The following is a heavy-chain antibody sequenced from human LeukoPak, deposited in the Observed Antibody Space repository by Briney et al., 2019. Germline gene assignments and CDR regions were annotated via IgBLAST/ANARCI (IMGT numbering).Heavy chain of an antibody. CDR2: IYYSGST. CDR1: GGSISSSSCY. Sequence: PSETLSLTCTVSGGSISSSSCYWGWIRQPPGKGLEWIGSIYYSGSTYYNPSLKSRVTISVDTSKNQFSLKLSSVTAADTAVYYCARDYGYGADYYYYYMDVWGKGTTVTVSS. J-gene: IGHJ6*03. V-gene: IGHV4-39*07. D-gene: IGHD4-17*01. CDR3: ARDYGYGADYYYYYMDV.